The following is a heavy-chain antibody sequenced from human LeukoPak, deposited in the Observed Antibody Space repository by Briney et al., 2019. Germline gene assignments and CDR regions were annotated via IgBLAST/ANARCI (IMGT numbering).Heavy chain of an antibody. Sequence: PSETLSLTCTVSGGSISSSSYYWGWIRQPPGKGLEWIGSIYYSGSTYYNPSLKSRVTISVDTSKNQFSLKLSSVTAADTAVYYCARGPWGPLSGDFDYWGQGTLVTVSS. V-gene: IGHV4-39*01. CDR1: GGSISSSSYY. CDR3: ARGPWGPLSGDFDY. D-gene: IGHD1-26*01. J-gene: IGHJ4*02. CDR2: IYYSGST.